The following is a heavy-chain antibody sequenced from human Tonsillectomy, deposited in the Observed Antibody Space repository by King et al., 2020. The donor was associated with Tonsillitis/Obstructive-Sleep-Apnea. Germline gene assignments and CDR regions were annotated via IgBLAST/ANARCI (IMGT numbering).Heavy chain of an antibody. J-gene: IGHJ4*02. D-gene: IGHD3-16*01. CDR3: TREGRLNYYEGRVYHDGGIAL. CDR2: ISPYNSKT. V-gene: IGHV1-18*01. CDR1: GYTFGNYG. Sequence: VQLVESGAEVKKPGASVKVSCKASGYTFGNYGISWVRQAPGQGFEWMGWISPYNSKTNFAPKFQGRFTMTTDTSTSSAYMELRSLRSDDTAVYYCTREGRLNYYEGRVYHDGGIALWGQGTLVTVSS.